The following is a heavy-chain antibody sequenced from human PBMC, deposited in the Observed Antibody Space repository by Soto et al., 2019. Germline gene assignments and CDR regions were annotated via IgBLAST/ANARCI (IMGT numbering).Heavy chain of an antibody. CDR2: INPKNGGT. Sequence: GASVKVSCKASGYTFTDFYVHWVRQAPGQGLEWVAWINPKNGGTYYAQKFQGRITLTTDTSITTAYMELTRLTSDDTAVYYCAAIYYDPSGYSYVDYWGQGTLVTVSS. V-gene: IGHV1-2*02. D-gene: IGHD3-22*01. CDR1: GYTFTDFY. J-gene: IGHJ4*02. CDR3: AAIYYDPSGYSYVDY.